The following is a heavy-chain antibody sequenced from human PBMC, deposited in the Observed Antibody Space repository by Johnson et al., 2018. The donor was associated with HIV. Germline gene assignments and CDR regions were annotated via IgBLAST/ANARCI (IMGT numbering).Heavy chain of an antibody. CDR2: IFTVGDV. J-gene: IGHJ3*02. V-gene: IGHV3-66*02. Sequence: VQLVESGGGLAQPGGSLRLSCAASGITVSSNYMSWVRQAPGKGLEWVSVIFTVGDVYYADSVKGRFTISSDNSKNTLYLQMNSLRAEDTAVYYCAREYWMGGGNSFVSDAFDIWGQGTMVTVSS. CDR3: AREYWMGGGNSFVSDAFDI. D-gene: IGHD4-23*01. CDR1: GITVSSNY.